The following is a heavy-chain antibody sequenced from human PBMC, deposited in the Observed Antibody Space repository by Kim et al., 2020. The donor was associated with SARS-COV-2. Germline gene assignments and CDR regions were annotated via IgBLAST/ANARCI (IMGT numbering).Heavy chain of an antibody. CDR2: IYSSGST. J-gene: IGHJ5*02. CDR1: GGSISSGSYY. CDR3: ARGAVERGRNGYEFDP. D-gene: IGHD5-12*01. Sequence: SETLSLTCTVSGGSISSGSYYWSWIRQPAGKGLEWIGRIYSSGSTNYNPSLKSRVTMSVDTSKNQFSLKLSSVTAADTAVYYCARGAVERGRNGYEFDPWGQGTLVTVSS. V-gene: IGHV4-61*02.